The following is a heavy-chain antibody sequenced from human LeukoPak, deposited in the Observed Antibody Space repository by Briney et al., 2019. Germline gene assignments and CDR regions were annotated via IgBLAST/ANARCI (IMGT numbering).Heavy chain of an antibody. V-gene: IGHV4-34*08. Sequence: GSLRLSCAASGFTFSNYWMHWVRQTPGKGLEWIGEVNHSGSTNYNPSLKSRVAISVDLSKNQFYLKLSSVTAADTAVYYCATKDSSSYYYGAFDIWGQGTVVTVSS. J-gene: IGHJ3*02. CDR3: ATKDSSSYYYGAFDI. CDR2: VNHSGST. D-gene: IGHD3-22*01. CDR1: GFTFSNYW.